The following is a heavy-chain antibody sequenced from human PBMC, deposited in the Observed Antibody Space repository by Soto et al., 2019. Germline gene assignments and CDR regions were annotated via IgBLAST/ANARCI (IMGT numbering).Heavy chain of an antibody. CDR1: GFTFDDYA. CDR2: ISWNSGSI. J-gene: IGHJ6*02. V-gene: IGHV3-9*01. CDR3: AKDLPRYGMDV. Sequence: SLRLSCAASGFTFDDYAMHWVRQAPGKGLEWVSGISWNSGSIGYADSVKGRFTISRDNAKNSLYLQMNSLRAEDTALYYCAKDLPRYGMDVWGQGTTVTVSS.